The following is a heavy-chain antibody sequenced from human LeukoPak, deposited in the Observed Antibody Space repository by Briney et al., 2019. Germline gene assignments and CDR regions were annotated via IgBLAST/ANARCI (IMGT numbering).Heavy chain of an antibody. Sequence: GGSLRLSCAASGFTVSSNYMSWVRQAPGKGLEWVSVIYSGGSTYYADSVKGRFTISRDNSKNTLYLQMNSLRAEDTAVYYCAGSGVLWIGDGAFDIWGQGTMVTVSS. CDR2: IYSGGST. CDR3: AGSGVLWIGDGAFDI. V-gene: IGHV3-53*01. CDR1: GFTVSSNY. D-gene: IGHD3-10*01. J-gene: IGHJ3*02.